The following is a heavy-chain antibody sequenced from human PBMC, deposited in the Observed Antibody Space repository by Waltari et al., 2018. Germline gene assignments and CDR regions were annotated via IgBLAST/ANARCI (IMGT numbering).Heavy chain of an antibody. CDR3: ARGSSSRSWRWGAFDI. CDR1: GYTFTSYY. Sequence: QVQVVQSGAEVKKPGASVKVSCKISGYTFTSYYMHWVRQAPGQGLEWVGIINPGDGFTRYAENFQCRVTMTMDTSTGTVYMELSSLRSEDTAVYYCARGSSSRSWRWGAFDIWGQGTMVTVSS. D-gene: IGHD6-13*01. CDR2: INPGDGFT. V-gene: IGHV1-46*01. J-gene: IGHJ3*02.